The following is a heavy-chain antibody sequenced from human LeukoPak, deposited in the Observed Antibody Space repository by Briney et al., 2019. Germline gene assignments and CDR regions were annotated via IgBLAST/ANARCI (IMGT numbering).Heavy chain of an antibody. D-gene: IGHD6-19*01. Sequence: PGGSLRLSFLATRFTFGTTGMHWVRQAPGRGLEWVAFIRNDGSQTYTIDGLRGRVTISRDTSMNTLSLYMNDLRGEDTAVYYCAKEGKLQVAGVFEYWGQGTLVIVSS. V-gene: IGHV3-30*02. CDR2: IRNDGSQT. J-gene: IGHJ4*02. CDR1: RFTFGTTG. CDR3: AKEGKLQVAGVFEY.